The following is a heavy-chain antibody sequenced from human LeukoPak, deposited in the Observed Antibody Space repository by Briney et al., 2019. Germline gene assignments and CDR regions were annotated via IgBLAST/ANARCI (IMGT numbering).Heavy chain of an antibody. CDR3: AKRSGSYYYY. CDR2: ISSSGSTI. CDR1: GFTFSSYE. J-gene: IGHJ4*02. D-gene: IGHD1-26*01. V-gene: IGHV3-48*03. Sequence: GGSLRLSCAASGFTFSSYEMNWVRQAPGKGLAWVSYISSSGSTIYYADSVKGRFTISRDNSKNTLYLQMNSLRAEDTAVYYCAKRSGSYYYYWGQGTLVTVSS.